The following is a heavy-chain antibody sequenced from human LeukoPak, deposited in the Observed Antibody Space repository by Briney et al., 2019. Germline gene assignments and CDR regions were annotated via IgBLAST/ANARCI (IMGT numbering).Heavy chain of an antibody. Sequence: PGGSLRLSCAASGFTFNTYWMTWVRQAPGKGLEWVANINQRGSEEYYVDSVKGRFTISRDNAKNSLYLQMNSLRAEDTAVYYCARDPLYSSSWTDYWGQGTLVTVSS. V-gene: IGHV3-7*01. CDR2: INQRGSEE. CDR1: GFTFNTYW. CDR3: ARDPLYSSSWTDY. J-gene: IGHJ4*02. D-gene: IGHD6-13*01.